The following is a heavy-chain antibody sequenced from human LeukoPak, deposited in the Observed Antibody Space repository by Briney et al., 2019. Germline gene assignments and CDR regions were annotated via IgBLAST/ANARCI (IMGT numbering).Heavy chain of an antibody. CDR3: AREAEDYYDSSGRWGGLDY. CDR1: GFSISAYG. J-gene: IGHJ4*02. CDR2: ISFNGEDK. D-gene: IGHD3-22*01. Sequence: GGSLRLSCAASGFSISAYGMNWVRQAPGKGLEWVTFISFNGEDKDYADSVKGRFTISRDNAKNSLYLQMNSLRAEDTAVYYCAREAEDYYDSSGRWGGLDYWGQGTLVTVSS. V-gene: IGHV3-33*05.